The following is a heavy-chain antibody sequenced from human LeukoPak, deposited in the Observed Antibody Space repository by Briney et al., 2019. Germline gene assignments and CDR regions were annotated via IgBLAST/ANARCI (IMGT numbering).Heavy chain of an antibody. D-gene: IGHD2-15*01. CDR3: AHRDGGYFDY. J-gene: IGHJ4*02. Sequence: ESGPTLVKPTQPLTLTFTFSGFSLPTRAVAGGWIRQPPEKALECLALIYGAGEIHYSPSLNNALTITKDTSKNQVVLTMTNMDPVDTATYYCAHRDGGYFDYWGQGTLVTVSS. CDR1: GFSLPTRAVA. V-gene: IGHV2-5*02. CDR2: IYGAGEI.